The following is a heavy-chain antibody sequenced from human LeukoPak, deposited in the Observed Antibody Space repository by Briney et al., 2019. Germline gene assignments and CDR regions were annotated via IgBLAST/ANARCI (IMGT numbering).Heavy chain of an antibody. CDR3: GREGGTGGEAYFDY. CDR1: GFTFSDYY. Sequence: PGGSLRLSCAASGFTFSDYYMSWIRQVPGKGLEWVSYISSSGSTIYYADSVKGRFTIPRDNAKNSLYLQMNSLRAEDTAVYYGGREGGTGGEAYFDYWAREPWSPSPQ. V-gene: IGHV3-11*01. CDR2: ISSSGSTI. D-gene: IGHD3-16*01. J-gene: IGHJ4*02.